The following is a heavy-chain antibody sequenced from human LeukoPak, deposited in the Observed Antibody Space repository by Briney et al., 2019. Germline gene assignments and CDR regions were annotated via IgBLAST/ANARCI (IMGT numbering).Heavy chain of an antibody. J-gene: IGHJ3*02. CDR3: ARGSLVMITFGGVSVIPAAFDI. CDR1: GFTFSDYY. CDR2: ISSNGGST. V-gene: IGHV3-64*01. D-gene: IGHD3-16*02. Sequence: GSLRLSCAASGFTFSDYYMSWIRQAPGKGLEYVSAISSNGGSTYYANSVKGRFTISRDNSKNTLYLQMGSLRAEDMAVYYCARGSLVMITFGGVSVIPAAFDIWGQGTMVTVSS.